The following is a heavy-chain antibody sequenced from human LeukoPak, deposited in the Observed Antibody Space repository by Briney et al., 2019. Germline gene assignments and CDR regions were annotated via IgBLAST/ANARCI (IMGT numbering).Heavy chain of an antibody. Sequence: ASVKVSCKASGYTFTNYGISWVRQAPGQGLEWMGWISAYNGYTDYAQKLQFRVTMTTDTSTSTAYMELRSLRSDDTAVYYCARSPSQIFSDAFDIWGQGTMVTVSS. CDR1: GYTFTNYG. D-gene: IGHD3-3*01. CDR3: ARSPSQIFSDAFDI. CDR2: ISAYNGYT. V-gene: IGHV1-18*01. J-gene: IGHJ3*02.